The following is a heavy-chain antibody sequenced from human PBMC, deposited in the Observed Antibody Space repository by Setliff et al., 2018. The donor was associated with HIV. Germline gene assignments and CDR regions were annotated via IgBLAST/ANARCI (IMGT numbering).Heavy chain of an antibody. J-gene: IGHJ5*02. Sequence: GASVKVSCKASGGTFSSYDISWVRQAPGQGLEWMGGIIPILDIANYALKFQGRVTITADKSTGAAYMELSSLRSDDTAVYYCARDIPHDYTFWSGSTRFDPWGQGTLVTVSS. V-gene: IGHV1-69*10. CDR3: ARDIPHDYTFWSGSTRFDP. D-gene: IGHD3-3*01. CDR2: IIPILDIA. CDR1: GGTFSSYD.